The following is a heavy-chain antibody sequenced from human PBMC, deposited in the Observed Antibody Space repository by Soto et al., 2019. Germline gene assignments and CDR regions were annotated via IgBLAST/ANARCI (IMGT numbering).Heavy chain of an antibody. CDR1: GFTFSSYG. CDR2: IWYDGSNK. V-gene: IGHV3-33*01. Sequence: GGSLRLSCAASGFTFSSYGMHWVRQAPGKGLEWVAVIWYDGSNKYYADSVKGRFTISRDNSKNTLYLQMNSLRAEDTAVYYCARDEIGYCSGGSCYNDAFDIWGQGTMVTVSS. D-gene: IGHD2-15*01. J-gene: IGHJ3*02. CDR3: ARDEIGYCSGGSCYNDAFDI.